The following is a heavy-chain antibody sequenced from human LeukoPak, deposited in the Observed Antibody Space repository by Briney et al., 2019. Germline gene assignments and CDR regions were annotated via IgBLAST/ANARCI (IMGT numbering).Heavy chain of an antibody. CDR1: GFTFSSYA. J-gene: IGHJ4*02. CDR3: VEEGAAGIAVAGTFDY. V-gene: IGHV3-64D*06. D-gene: IGHD6-19*01. Sequence: GGSLRLSCSASGFTFSSYAMHWVRQAPGKGLEYVSAISSNGGSTYYADSVKGRFTISRDNSKNTLYLQMSSLRAEDTAVYYCVEEGAAGIAVAGTFDYWGQGTLVTVSS. CDR2: ISSNGGST.